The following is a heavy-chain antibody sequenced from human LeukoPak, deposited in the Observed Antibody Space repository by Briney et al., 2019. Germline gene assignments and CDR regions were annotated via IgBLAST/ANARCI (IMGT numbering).Heavy chain of an antibody. CDR1: GVSISSGDYY. CDR2: MYYSGST. CDR3: ARPYYYDSRIDP. J-gene: IGHJ5*02. Sequence: PSETLSLTCTVSGVSISSGDYYWSWIRQPPGKGLEGIGYMYYSGSTYYNPSLKSRATISLDTSKNQFSLKLSSVTAADTAVYYCARPYYYDSRIDPWGQGTLVTVSS. D-gene: IGHD3-22*01. V-gene: IGHV4-30-4*01.